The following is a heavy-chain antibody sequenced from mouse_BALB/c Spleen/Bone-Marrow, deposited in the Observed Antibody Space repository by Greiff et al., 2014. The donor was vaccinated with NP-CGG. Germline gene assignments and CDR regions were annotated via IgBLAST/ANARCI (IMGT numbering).Heavy chain of an antibody. CDR3: ARETTRGAMDY. Sequence: DVKLQESGGALVQPGGSRKLSCAASGFTFSDYGMAWVRQAPGKGPEWVAFISNLAYGIYYTDTVTGRFTISRENAKNTLYLEMSSLRSEDTAMYYCARETTRGAMDYWGQGTSVTVSS. J-gene: IGHJ4*01. D-gene: IGHD2-1*01. V-gene: IGHV5-15*02. CDR1: GFTFSDYG. CDR2: ISNLAYGI.